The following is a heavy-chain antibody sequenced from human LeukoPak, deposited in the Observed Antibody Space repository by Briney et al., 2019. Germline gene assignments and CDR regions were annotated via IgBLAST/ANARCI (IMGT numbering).Heavy chain of an antibody. V-gene: IGHV4-34*01. J-gene: IGHJ4*02. CDR1: GGSFSGYY. D-gene: IGHD3-3*01. Sequence: PSETLSLTCAVYGGSFSGYYWRWIRQPPGKGLEWIGEINHSGSTNYNPSLKSRVTISVDTSKNQFSLKLSSVTAADTAVYYCARLNFGFGVVIRLKNYFDYWGQGTLVTVSS. CDR3: ARLNFGFGVVIRLKNYFDY. CDR2: INHSGST.